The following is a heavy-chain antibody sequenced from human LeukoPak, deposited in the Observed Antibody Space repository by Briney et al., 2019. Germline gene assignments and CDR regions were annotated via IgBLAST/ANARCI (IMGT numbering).Heavy chain of an antibody. CDR3: ARASFDRLLSY. D-gene: IGHD3-9*01. CDR2: IYYSGST. CDR1: GGSISSGDYY. Sequence: PSETLSLTCTVSGGSISSGDYYWSWIRQPPGKGLEWVGYIYYSGSTYYNPSLKSRVTISVDTSKNQFSLKLSSVTAADTAVYYCARASFDRLLSYWGQGTLVTVSS. J-gene: IGHJ4*02. V-gene: IGHV4-30-4*01.